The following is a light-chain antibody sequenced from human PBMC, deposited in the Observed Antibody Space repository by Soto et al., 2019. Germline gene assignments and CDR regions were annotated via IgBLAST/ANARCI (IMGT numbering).Light chain of an antibody. Sequence: QSVLTQPPSMSGAPGQRVTISCTGNSSNIGAGYDVHWYQQHPGTAPKLLIFDNNNRPSGVPDRFSGSESDTSASLAITGLQAEDEADYYCQSFDTSLSGFVVFGGGTKLTVL. CDR1: SSNIGAGYD. J-gene: IGLJ2*01. V-gene: IGLV1-40*01. CDR2: DNN. CDR3: QSFDTSLSGFVV.